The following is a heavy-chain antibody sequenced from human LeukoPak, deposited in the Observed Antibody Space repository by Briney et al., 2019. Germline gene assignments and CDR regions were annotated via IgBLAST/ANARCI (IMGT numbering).Heavy chain of an antibody. CDR3: VRVSSNALDI. J-gene: IGHJ3*02. CDR1: GYTFTSYW. D-gene: IGHD4-11*01. Sequence: GESLKISCKVSGYTFTSYWIGWVRQLPGKGLEWMGIIYPGDSDTRYSPSFQGQVTISADKSITTAYLQWSSLTASDTAMYYCVRVSSNALDIWGQGTMVTVSS. V-gene: IGHV5-51*01. CDR2: IYPGDSDT.